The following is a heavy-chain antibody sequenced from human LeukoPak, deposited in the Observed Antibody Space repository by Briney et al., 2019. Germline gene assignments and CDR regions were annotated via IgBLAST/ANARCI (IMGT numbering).Heavy chain of an antibody. CDR3: ARAVYGGNSRVDY. Sequence: PSETLSLTCTVSGYSISSGYYWGWIRPPPGKWLGWIGSIYHSGSTYYNPSLKSRVTISVDTSKNQFSLKLSSVTAADTAVYYCARAVYGGNSRVDYWGQGALVTVSS. CDR1: GYSISSGYY. V-gene: IGHV4-38-2*02. J-gene: IGHJ4*02. CDR2: IYHSGST. D-gene: IGHD4-23*01.